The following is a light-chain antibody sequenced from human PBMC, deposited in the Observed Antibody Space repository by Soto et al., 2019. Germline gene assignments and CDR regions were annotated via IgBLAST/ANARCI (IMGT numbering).Light chain of an antibody. Sequence: IEVTQSASSLSASVGDRVTITCQASQDISNYLNWYQQKPGKAPKLLIYKASNSESGVPSRFSGSGSGTEFTLTISSLQPDDFATYYCQLSTSHPWTFAQGTKVDIK. CDR2: KAS. CDR1: QDISNY. V-gene: IGKV1-5*03. CDR3: QLSTSHPWT. J-gene: IGKJ1*01.